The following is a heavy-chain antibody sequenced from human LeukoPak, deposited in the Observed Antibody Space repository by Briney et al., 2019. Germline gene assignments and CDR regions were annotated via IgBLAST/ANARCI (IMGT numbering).Heavy chain of an antibody. Sequence: GGSLRLSCAASGFTVSSNYMSWVRQAPGKGLEWVSVIYSGGSTYYADSVKGRFTISRDNSKNTLYLQMNSLRAEDTAVYFCAKDWCGGDCYNPPLGFDYWGQGTRVTVSS. D-gene: IGHD2-21*02. J-gene: IGHJ4*02. CDR1: GFTVSSNY. CDR2: IYSGGST. V-gene: IGHV3-66*01. CDR3: AKDWCGGDCYNPPLGFDY.